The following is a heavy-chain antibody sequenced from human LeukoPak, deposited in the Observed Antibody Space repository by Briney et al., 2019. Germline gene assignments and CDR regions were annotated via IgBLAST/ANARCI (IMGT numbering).Heavy chain of an antibody. D-gene: IGHD1-26*01. Sequence: PSETLSLTCTVSGGSVSSYYWSWIRQPPGKGLEWMGYTYYSGSTNYNPSLKSRVTISVDTSKNQFSLRLSSVTAADTAIHYCARGPFRGTGDGAFDIWGQGTMVTVST. J-gene: IGHJ3*02. CDR3: ARGPFRGTGDGAFDI. CDR2: TYYSGST. V-gene: IGHV4-59*02. CDR1: GGSVSSYY.